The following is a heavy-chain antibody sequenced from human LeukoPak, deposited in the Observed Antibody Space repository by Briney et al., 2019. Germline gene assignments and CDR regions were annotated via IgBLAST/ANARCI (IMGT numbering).Heavy chain of an antibody. CDR2: ISSGGST. D-gene: IGHD3-22*01. CDR1: GFTVSSNY. Sequence: GGSLRLSCAASGFTVSSNYMSWVRQAPGQGLEWVSVISSGGSTNYADSVKGRFTISRDNSKNTLNLQMNSLRAEDTAVYYCARDSMIVGWYFQHWGQGTLVTVSS. V-gene: IGHV3-66*01. CDR3: ARDSMIVGWYFQH. J-gene: IGHJ1*01.